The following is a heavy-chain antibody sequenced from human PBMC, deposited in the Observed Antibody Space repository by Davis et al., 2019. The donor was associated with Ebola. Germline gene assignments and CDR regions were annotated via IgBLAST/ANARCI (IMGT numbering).Heavy chain of an antibody. V-gene: IGHV3-23*01. J-gene: IGHJ4*02. Sequence: GESLKISCAASGFTFYRYEMNWVRQAPGKGLEWVSAISGSGGSTYYADSVKGRFTISRDNSKNTLYLQMNSLRAEDTAVYYCAKRGYIDYWGQGTLVTVSS. CDR3: AKRGYIDY. D-gene: IGHD3-10*01. CDR1: GFTFYRYE. CDR2: ISGSGGST.